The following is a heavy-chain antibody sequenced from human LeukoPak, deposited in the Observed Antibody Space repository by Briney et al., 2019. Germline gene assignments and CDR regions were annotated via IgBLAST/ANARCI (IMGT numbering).Heavy chain of an antibody. CDR2: IYYSGST. Sequence: PSETLSLTCTVSGGSISSSGYYWGWIRQPPGKGLEWIGSIYYSGSTYYNPSLKSRVTISVDTSKNQFSLKLSSVTAADTAVYYCARLQNRRRYYFDYWGQGTLVTVSS. D-gene: IGHD1-14*01. V-gene: IGHV4-39*01. J-gene: IGHJ4*02. CDR3: ARLQNRRRYYFDY. CDR1: GGSISSSGYY.